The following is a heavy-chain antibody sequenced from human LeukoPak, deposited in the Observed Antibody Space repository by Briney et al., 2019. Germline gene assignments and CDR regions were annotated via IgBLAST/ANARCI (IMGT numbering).Heavy chain of an antibody. V-gene: IGHV3-15*01. J-gene: IGHJ4*02. CDR1: GFTFSNAW. Sequence: GGSLRLSCAASGFTFSNAWLNWVRQAPGKGLEWVGHIKNKTDGGTTDYAAPVKGRFTISRDDSKNTLFLQMNSLKTEDTAVYYCTLPWGSGSYYDYWGQGTLVTVSS. D-gene: IGHD3-10*01. CDR2: IKNKTDGGTT. CDR3: TLPWGSGSYYDY.